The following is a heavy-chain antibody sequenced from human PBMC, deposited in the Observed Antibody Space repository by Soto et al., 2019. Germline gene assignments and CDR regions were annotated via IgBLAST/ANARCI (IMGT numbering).Heavy chain of an antibody. CDR2: ISDGGRFT. V-gene: IGHV3-23*01. CDR3: AKAAGINYFDN. J-gene: IGHJ4*02. Sequence: EVQMLESGGGFVQPGGSLRLSCAASGFTFSTFAMSWVRQLPGKGLEWVSGISDGGRFTYYADSVKGRFTISRDDSKNTVFLQMTSLTAEDTAIYYCAKAAGINYFDNWGQGSLVTVSS. D-gene: IGHD2-15*01. CDR1: GFTFSTFA.